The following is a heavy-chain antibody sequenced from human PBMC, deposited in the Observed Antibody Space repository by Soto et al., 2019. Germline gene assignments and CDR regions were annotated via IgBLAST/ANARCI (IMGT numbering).Heavy chain of an antibody. Sequence: GESLKISCKGSGYSFTSYWISWVRQMPGKGLEWMGRIDPSDSYTNYSPSFQGHVTISADKSINTAYLQWSSLKASDTAMYYCARVHDYSNYVVWYDPWGQGTLVTVSS. CDR3: ARVHDYSNYVVWYDP. CDR2: IDPSDSYT. D-gene: IGHD4-4*01. CDR1: GYSFTSYW. J-gene: IGHJ5*02. V-gene: IGHV5-10-1*01.